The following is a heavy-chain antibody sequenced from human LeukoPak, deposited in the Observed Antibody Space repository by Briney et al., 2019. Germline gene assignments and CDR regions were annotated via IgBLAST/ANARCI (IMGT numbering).Heavy chain of an antibody. CDR3: ATAYGSGSYGAFDI. CDR2: ISYDGRTK. D-gene: IGHD3-10*01. CDR1: GFTFSSYA. J-gene: IGHJ3*02. Sequence: PGTSLRLSCAASGFTFSSYAMHWVRQAPGKGLEWVAVISYDGRTKYHADSVKGRFTISRDDSKNTLYVEMNSLRAEDTALYYCATAYGSGSYGAFDIWGQGTMVTVSS. V-gene: IGHV3-30*04.